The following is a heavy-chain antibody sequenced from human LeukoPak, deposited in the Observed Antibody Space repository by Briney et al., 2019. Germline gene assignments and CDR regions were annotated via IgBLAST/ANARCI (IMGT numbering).Heavy chain of an antibody. Sequence: GGSLRLSSAASGFTFSSYSMNWVRQAPGKGLEWVSSISSSSSYIYYADSVKGRFTISRDNAKNSLYLQMNSLRAEDTAVYYCVRLAVAGDDYWGQGTLVTVSS. D-gene: IGHD6-19*01. J-gene: IGHJ4*02. V-gene: IGHV3-21*01. CDR3: VRLAVAGDDY. CDR1: GFTFSSYS. CDR2: ISSSSSYI.